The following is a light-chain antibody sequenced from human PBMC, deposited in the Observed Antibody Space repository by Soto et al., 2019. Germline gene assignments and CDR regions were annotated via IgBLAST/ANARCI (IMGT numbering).Light chain of an antibody. CDR3: QSSDSSGRYPYV. Sequence: SYELTQPPSVSVSPGQTARITCSGDALPKQYDYWYQQKPGQAPVVVIYKDNGRPSGIPERFSGSSSGTTVTLTISGVQAEDEAYYYCQSSDSSGRYPYVFGTGTKVTVL. CDR1: ALPKQY. V-gene: IGLV3-25*02. CDR2: KDN. J-gene: IGLJ1*01.